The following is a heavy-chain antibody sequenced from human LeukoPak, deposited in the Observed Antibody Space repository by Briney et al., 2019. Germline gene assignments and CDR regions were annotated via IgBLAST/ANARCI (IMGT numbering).Heavy chain of an antibody. V-gene: IGHV3-30-3*01. D-gene: IGHD4-17*01. Sequence: GGSLRLSCAASGFTVSSNYMSWVRQAPGKGLEWVAVISFDGSNKYYADSVKGRFTISRDNSKNTLYLQMNSLRVEDTAVYYCARDSAYGDYFIDYWGQGTLVTVSS. J-gene: IGHJ4*02. CDR3: ARDSAYGDYFIDY. CDR1: GFTVSSNY. CDR2: ISFDGSNK.